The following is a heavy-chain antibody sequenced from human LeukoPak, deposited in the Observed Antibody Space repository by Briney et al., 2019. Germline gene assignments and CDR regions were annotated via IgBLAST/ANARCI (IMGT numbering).Heavy chain of an antibody. D-gene: IGHD2-2*01. Sequence: GGSLRLSCAASGFTFDDYAMHWVRQAPGKGLEWVSGISWNSGGIDYADSVKGRFIISRDNAKNSLYLQMGSLSTEDTAFYYCAKEMDLSRYCSSTSCHPFDFWGQGTLVTVSS. CDR3: AKEMDLSRYCSSTSCHPFDF. V-gene: IGHV3-9*01. J-gene: IGHJ4*02. CDR1: GFTFDDYA. CDR2: ISWNSGGI.